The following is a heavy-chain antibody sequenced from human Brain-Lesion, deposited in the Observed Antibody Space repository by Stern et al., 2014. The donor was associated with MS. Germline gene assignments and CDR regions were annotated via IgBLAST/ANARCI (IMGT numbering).Heavy chain of an antibody. Sequence: VQLVESGPGLVKPSQTLSLSCTVSGGSISSGGYYWSWIRQPAGKGLEWIGRIFNSGSTSYNPSPTSRVPLSIDTSKNHFSLRLNSMTAADTAVYYCARGRVVPGFQYYATDAWGQGTTVIVSS. CDR1: GGSISSGGYY. V-gene: IGHV4-61*02. J-gene: IGHJ6*02. CDR3: ARGRVVPGFQYYATDA. CDR2: IFNSGST. D-gene: IGHD2-2*01.